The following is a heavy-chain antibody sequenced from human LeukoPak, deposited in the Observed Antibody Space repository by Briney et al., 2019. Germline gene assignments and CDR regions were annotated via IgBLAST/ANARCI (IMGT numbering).Heavy chain of an antibody. V-gene: IGHV3-30*04. CDR3: ARSYYYASGSYFSHFDY. Sequence: GGSLRLSCAASGFTFSSYAMSWVRQAPGKGLEWVATISSDGSDQYYVDSVKGRFTISRDNSKNTLYLQMNSLRPEDTAVYYCARSYYYASGSYFSHFDYWGQGTLVTVSS. CDR2: ISSDGSDQ. J-gene: IGHJ4*02. D-gene: IGHD3-10*01. CDR1: GFTFSSYA.